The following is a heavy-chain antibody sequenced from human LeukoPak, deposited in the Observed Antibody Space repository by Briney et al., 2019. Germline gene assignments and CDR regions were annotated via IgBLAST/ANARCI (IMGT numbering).Heavy chain of an antibody. CDR2: IRYDGSNK. D-gene: IGHD5-18*01. V-gene: IGHV3-30*02. J-gene: IGHJ4*02. CDR3: ARGRGYSYGCFDY. Sequence: GGSLRLSCAASGFTFSSYGMHWVRQAPGKGLEWVAFIRYDGSNKYYADSVKGRFTISRDNSKNTLYLQMNSLRAEDTAVYYCARGRGYSYGCFDYWGLGTLVTVSS. CDR1: GFTFSSYG.